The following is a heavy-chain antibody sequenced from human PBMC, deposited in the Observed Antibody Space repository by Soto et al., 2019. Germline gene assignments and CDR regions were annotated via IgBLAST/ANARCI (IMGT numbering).Heavy chain of an antibody. Sequence: LSLTCAVSGDSIISSDFYWGWVRQPPGKGLEWIGSIFYLGSSYYNPSLKSRVTMSVDTSKNQFSLRLRSVTAADTALYFCARHSLALRKNNWFDPWGQGIMVTV. CDR2: IFYLGSS. D-gene: IGHD3-3*02. CDR3: ARHSLALRKNNWFDP. J-gene: IGHJ5*02. CDR1: GDSIISSDFY. V-gene: IGHV4-39*01.